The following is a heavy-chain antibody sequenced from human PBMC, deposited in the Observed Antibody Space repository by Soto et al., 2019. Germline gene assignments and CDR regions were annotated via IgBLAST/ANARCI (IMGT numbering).Heavy chain of an antibody. CDR1: GGTFSSYA. D-gene: IGHD4-17*01. CDR2: IIPIFGTA. J-gene: IGHJ6*02. V-gene: IGHV1-69*01. Sequence: QVQLVQSGAEVKKPGSSVKVSCKASGGTFSSYAISWVRQAPGQGLEWMGGIIPIFGTANYAQKFQGRVTITADESTSTAYMELSSLRSEDTAVYYCARTYMTTVTSQGYYYYYGMDVWGHGTTVTVSS. CDR3: ARTYMTTVTSQGYYYYYGMDV.